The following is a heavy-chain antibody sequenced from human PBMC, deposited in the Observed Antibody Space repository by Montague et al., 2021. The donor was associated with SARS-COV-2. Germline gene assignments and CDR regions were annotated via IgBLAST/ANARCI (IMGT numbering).Heavy chain of an antibody. D-gene: IGHD3-10*01. Sequence: SETLSLTCAVYGGSFSGYHWSWIRQSPDKGLEWIGNIYYSGSTYYNPSLKSRVTISVDTSKYQYSLKLSSVTAADTAVYYCVSLWKYGSGSHYAPWDYYNYGVDVWGQGTTVTVSS. CDR3: VSLWKYGSGSHYAPWDYYNYGVDV. J-gene: IGHJ6*02. CDR2: IYYSGST. V-gene: IGHV4-34*01. CDR1: GGSFSGYH.